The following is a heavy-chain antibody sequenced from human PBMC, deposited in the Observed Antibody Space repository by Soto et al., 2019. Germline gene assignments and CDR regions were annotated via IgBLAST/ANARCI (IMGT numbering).Heavy chain of an antibody. Sequence: ASVKVSCKASGYRCETYAMTCVLQSPGQGLEWMGWISAYSVDTYSAQKFQDRLTMTKDTSTGTAYMELRSLTSDDTAVYYCARGHGAIRGALDVWGQGTTVTVSS. CDR3: ARGHGAIRGALDV. CDR1: GYRCETYA. J-gene: IGHJ6*02. V-gene: IGHV1-18*01. CDR2: ISAYSVDT. D-gene: IGHD1-26*01.